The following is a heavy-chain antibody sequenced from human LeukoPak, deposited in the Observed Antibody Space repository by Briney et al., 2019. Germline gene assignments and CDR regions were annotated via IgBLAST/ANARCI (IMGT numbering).Heavy chain of an antibody. CDR3: AEDSNSSGWLRFYYYYGMDV. J-gene: IGHJ6*02. CDR1: GFTFSSYA. V-gene: IGHV3-23*01. D-gene: IGHD6-19*01. CDR2: ISGSGGST. Sequence: GGSLRLSCAASGFTFSSYAMSWVRQAPGKGLEWVSAISGSGGSTYYADSVKGRFTISRDNSKNTLYLQMNSLRAEDTAVYYCAEDSNSSGWLRFYYYYGMDVWGQGTTVTVSS.